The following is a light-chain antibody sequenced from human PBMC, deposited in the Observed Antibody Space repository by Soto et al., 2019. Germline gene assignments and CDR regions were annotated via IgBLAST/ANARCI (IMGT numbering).Light chain of an antibody. J-gene: IGKJ4*01. Sequence: DIQMTQSPASLSASVGDRGTITCRASQGISKYLAWFQQKPGEVPKLLIYAASTLQTGVPSRFSGSGYGTDFTLTISSLQPEDVGTYYCQKYNSALALTFGGGTKVEIK. CDR2: AAS. CDR1: QGISKY. CDR3: QKYNSALALT. V-gene: IGKV1-27*01.